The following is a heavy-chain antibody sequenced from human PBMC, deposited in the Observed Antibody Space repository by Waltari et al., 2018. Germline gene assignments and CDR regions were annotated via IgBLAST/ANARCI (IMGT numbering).Heavy chain of an antibody. CDR3: ARRILHAAGSRGITDNYSMDV. D-gene: IGHD3-10*01. V-gene: IGHV4-59*01. J-gene: IGHJ6*02. CDR2: ISYTGTT. CDR1: GGSIDSYD. Sequence: VKLRQSGPELVKSSETLSLTCSVPGGSIDSYDWTWIRQSPGKGLEWIGYISYTGTTNYNPSLESRVAISVDTSKNQLSLKLTSVTAADTAVYFCARRILHAAGSRGITDNYSMDVWGQGATVSVSS.